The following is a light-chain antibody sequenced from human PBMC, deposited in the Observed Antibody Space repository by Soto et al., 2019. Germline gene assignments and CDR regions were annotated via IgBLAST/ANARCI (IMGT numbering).Light chain of an antibody. CDR2: KAS. CDR3: QQYNSYSPYT. Sequence: DIQMTQSPSTLFASVGDRVTITCRASQSISSWLAWYQQKPGKAPKLLIYKASSLESGVPSRFSGSGSGTEFTLTISSLQPDDFATYYCQQYNSYSPYTFGQGTKLEI. CDR1: QSISSW. J-gene: IGKJ2*01. V-gene: IGKV1-5*03.